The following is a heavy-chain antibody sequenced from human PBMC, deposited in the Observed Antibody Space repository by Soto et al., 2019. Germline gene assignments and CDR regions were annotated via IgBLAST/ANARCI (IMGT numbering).Heavy chain of an antibody. V-gene: IGHV3-23*01. D-gene: IGHD3-16*01. J-gene: IGHJ4*02. CDR1: GFKFSNYA. Sequence: GGSLRLSCAASGFKFSNYAMSWVRQAPGKGLEWVSLISATGGGTYYADPVKGRFTISRDNSHNTLYLQVHSLTAEDTAVYYCAKDRRAGGNSAFYFDFWGQGAQVTVSS. CDR3: AKDRRAGGNSAFYFDF. CDR2: ISATGGGT.